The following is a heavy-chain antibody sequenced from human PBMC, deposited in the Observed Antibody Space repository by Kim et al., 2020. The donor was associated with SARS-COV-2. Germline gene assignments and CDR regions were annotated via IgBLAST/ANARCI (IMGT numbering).Heavy chain of an antibody. J-gene: IGHJ4*02. CDR3: ARDHDYGSGSYYNAHHFDS. Sequence: ASVKVSCKASGYTLSAYTIHWVRQAPGQGLEWMGRINAGSGTTRYSQKFQGRLTITRDKSASTAYMELTTVTSEDTAVYYCARDHDYGSGSYYNAHHFDSWGQGTLITVSS. CDR1: GYTLSAYT. V-gene: IGHV1-3*01. CDR2: INAGSGTT. D-gene: IGHD3-10*01.